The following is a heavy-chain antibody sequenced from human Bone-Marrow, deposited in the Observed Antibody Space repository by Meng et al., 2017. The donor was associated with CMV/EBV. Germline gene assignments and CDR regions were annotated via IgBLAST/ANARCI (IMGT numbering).Heavy chain of an antibody. V-gene: IGHV4-30-4*08. CDR2: IYYSGST. J-gene: IGHJ5*02. CDR1: SLSSGNYY. CDR3: ARLVVPAAIRGNNWFDP. Sequence: SLSSGNYYCSWIRQPPGKSLERIGYIYYSGSTYYNPSLKSRVTISVDTSKNQFSLKLSSVTAADTAVYYCARLVVPAAIRGNNWFDPWGQGTLVTVSS. D-gene: IGHD2-2*02.